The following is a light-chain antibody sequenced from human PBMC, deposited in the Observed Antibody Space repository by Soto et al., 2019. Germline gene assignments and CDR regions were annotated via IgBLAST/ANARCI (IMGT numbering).Light chain of an antibody. Sequence: EIVLTQYPVTLSLSPGERATLSCRARQSVSRYFAWYQQKPGQAPRLLIYDASNRATGVPARLSGSGSGTDFTLTISSLEPEDCAVYYCQQRSSWPVTFGQGTKVEI. V-gene: IGKV3-11*01. CDR3: QQRSSWPVT. J-gene: IGKJ1*01. CDR2: DAS. CDR1: QSVSRY.